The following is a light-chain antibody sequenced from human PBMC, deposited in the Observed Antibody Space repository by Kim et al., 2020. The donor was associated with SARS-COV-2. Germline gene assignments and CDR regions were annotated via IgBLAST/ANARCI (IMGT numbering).Light chain of an antibody. CDR1: QSISSY. V-gene: IGKV1-39*01. J-gene: IGKJ4*01. CDR2: AAS. CDR3: QQSYSTPQT. Sequence: ASVEDRVTLTCRASQSISSYLNWDQQKPGKAPKLLIYAASSLQSGVPSRFSGSGSGTDFTLTISNLQPEDFATYYCQQSYSTPQTFGGGTKVDIK.